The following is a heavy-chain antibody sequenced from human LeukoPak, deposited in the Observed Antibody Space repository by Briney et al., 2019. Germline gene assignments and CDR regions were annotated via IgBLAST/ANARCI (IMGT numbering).Heavy chain of an antibody. CDR1: GFSFGFNTYG. Sequence: GGSLRLSCVASGFSFGFNTYGMQWVRQTPGKGLEWVAVIWYDGGIKYYGDAVKGRFTISRDNSKNSLYLQMNSLRAEDTAVYYCARVTEAPYYFDYWGQGTWSPSPQ. CDR3: ARVTEAPYYFDY. V-gene: IGHV3-33*01. CDR2: IWYDGGIK. J-gene: IGHJ4*02.